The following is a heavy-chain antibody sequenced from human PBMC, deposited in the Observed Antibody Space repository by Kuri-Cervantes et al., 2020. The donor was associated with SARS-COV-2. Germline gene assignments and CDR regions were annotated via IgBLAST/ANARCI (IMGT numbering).Heavy chain of an antibody. D-gene: IGHD3-10*01. CDR3: ARGRGGGWFDP. Sequence: GSLRLSCTVSGYSISSGYYWGWIRQPPGKGLEWIGSIYHRGSTYYNPSLKSRVTISVDTSKNQFSLKLSSVTAADTAVYYCARGRGGGWFDPWGQGNRV. CDR2: IYHRGST. J-gene: IGHJ5*02. CDR1: GYSISSGYY. V-gene: IGHV4-38-2*02.